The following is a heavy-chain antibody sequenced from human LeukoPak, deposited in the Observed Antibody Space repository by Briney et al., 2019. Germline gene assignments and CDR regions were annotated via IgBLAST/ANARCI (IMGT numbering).Heavy chain of an antibody. Sequence: GGSLRLSCAASGFTFSSYGMHWVRQAPGKGLEWVAVISYDGSNKYYADSVKGRFTISRDNSKNTPYLQMNSLRAEDTAVYYCAKDHIWGYFDYWGQGTLVTVSS. CDR1: GFTFSSYG. V-gene: IGHV3-30*18. CDR2: ISYDGSNK. J-gene: IGHJ4*02. CDR3: AKDHIWGYFDY. D-gene: IGHD7-27*01.